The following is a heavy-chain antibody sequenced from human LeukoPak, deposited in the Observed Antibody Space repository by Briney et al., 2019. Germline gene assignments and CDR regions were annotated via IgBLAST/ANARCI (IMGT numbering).Heavy chain of an antibody. CDR1: GFTFSSYA. D-gene: IGHD3-22*01. J-gene: IGHJ2*01. CDR2: ISYDGSNK. V-gene: IGHV3-30*04. CDR3: ARDISTAHWYFDL. Sequence: GGSLRLSCAASGFTFSSYAMHWVRQAPGKGLEWVAVISYDGSNKYYADSVKGRFTISRDNAKNSLYLQMNSLRAEDTAVYYCARDISTAHWYFDLWGRGTLVTVSS.